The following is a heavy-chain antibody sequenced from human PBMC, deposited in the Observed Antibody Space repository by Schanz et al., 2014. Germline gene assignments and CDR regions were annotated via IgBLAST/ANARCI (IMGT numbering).Heavy chain of an antibody. CDR1: GFTFTNYA. CDR2: ISGRDGST. Sequence: DVQLLESGGGLVQPGGSLRLSCAASGFTFTNYAMSWVRQAPGKGLEWVSAISGRDGSTYYADSVRGRFTISRDNSKNTLYLQMNSLRAEDTAIYYCAKDAPYPFDLWGRGTLITVSS. J-gene: IGHJ2*01. V-gene: IGHV3-23*01. CDR3: AKDAPYPFDL.